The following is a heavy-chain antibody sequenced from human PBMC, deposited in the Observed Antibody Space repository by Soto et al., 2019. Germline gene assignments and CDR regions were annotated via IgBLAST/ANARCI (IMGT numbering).Heavy chain of an antibody. D-gene: IGHD6-19*01. CDR2: ISQSGRAT. CDR3: ALISVAGGTFDF. Sequence: EMQLLESGGDLVQPGGSLRLSCVVSGFTFSTYAMTWVRQAPGKGLEWVSGISQSGRATYYADSVTGRFTISRDNSKNTVYMQMNSLRVEDTAVYHCALISVAGGTFDFWGQGALVTVSS. J-gene: IGHJ4*02. V-gene: IGHV3-23*01. CDR1: GFTFSTYA.